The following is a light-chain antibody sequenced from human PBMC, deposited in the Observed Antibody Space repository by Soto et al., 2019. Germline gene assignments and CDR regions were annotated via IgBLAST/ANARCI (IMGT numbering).Light chain of an antibody. J-gene: IGKJ1*01. Sequence: EIVSTQSPANLSLSPGERATLSCRASQSVSSYLAWYQQKPGQAPRLLIYDASNRATGIPARFSGSGSGTDFTLTISSLEPEDFAVYYCQQRSNWPWTFGQGTMVDIK. CDR1: QSVSSY. CDR3: QQRSNWPWT. V-gene: IGKV3-11*01. CDR2: DAS.